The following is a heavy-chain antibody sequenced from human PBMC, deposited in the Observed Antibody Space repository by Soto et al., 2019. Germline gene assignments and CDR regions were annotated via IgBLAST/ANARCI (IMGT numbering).Heavy chain of an antibody. J-gene: IGHJ5*02. Sequence: SVKVSCKTSGYTFTDYFIHWVRQAPGQGLEWMGWINPKSGGTNYAQRFQGRVTMTRDTSISTVYMDLSGLRSDDTATYHCVKTYDGSGQPSHYFDPWGQGTPVTVYS. CDR1: GYTFTDYF. V-gene: IGHV1-2*02. D-gene: IGHD3-22*01. CDR2: INPKSGGT. CDR3: VKTYDGSGQPSHYFDP.